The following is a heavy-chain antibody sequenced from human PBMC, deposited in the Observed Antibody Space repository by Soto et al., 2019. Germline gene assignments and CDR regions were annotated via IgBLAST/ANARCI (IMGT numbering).Heavy chain of an antibody. CDR3: ARWGTTGGLDV. CDR2: TSYDGSNN. Sequence: QVHLVESGGAVVQPGTSLLLSCVGSGFTFRSYVLHWVRQAPGKGLEWVALTSYDGSNNFYGDSVKGRFTISRDNSRNTVELQMDSLRLEDTALYYCARWGTTGGLDVWGQGTLVSVSS. D-gene: IGHD3-16*01. V-gene: IGHV3-33*05. CDR1: GFTFRSYV. J-gene: IGHJ4*02.